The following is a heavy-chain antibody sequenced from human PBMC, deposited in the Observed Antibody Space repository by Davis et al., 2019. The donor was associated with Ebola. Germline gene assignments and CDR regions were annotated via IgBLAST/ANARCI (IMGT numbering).Heavy chain of an antibody. CDR3: ARDFVADTDCFDP. CDR1: GYTFISYG. V-gene: IGHV1-18*01. J-gene: IGHJ5*02. CDR2: VSPYNGHT. Sequence: ASVKVSCKASGYTFISYGISWVRQAPGQGLEWMGWVSPYNGHTNYAQKFQGRVTFTTDTSTTTAYMEVRSLRSDDTALYYCARDFVADTDCFDPWGQGTLVTVSS. D-gene: IGHD6-19*01.